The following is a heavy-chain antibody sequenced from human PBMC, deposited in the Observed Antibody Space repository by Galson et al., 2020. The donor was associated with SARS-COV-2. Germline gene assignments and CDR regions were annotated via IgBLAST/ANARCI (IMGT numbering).Heavy chain of an antibody. CDR2: VGPYNGDT. Sequence: SDQVPYQASLYTFSIYGISWLRPAPAQELEWMGWVGPYNGDTHYAPNFQGRITLTTDTSTSTAYRELRSLRSDDTAVYYCARDHCGTSRCAREDWFDPWGQGSLV. D-gene: IGHD2-21*01. CDR3: ARDHCGTSRCAREDWFDP. V-gene: IGHV1-18*01. CDR1: LYTFSIYG. J-gene: IGHJ5*02.